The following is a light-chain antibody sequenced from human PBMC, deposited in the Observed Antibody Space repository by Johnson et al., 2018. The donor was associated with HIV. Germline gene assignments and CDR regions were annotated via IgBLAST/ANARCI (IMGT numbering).Light chain of an antibody. CDR2: ENN. V-gene: IGLV1-51*02. CDR3: GTWDSSLSAYV. CDR1: SSNIGNNY. Sequence: QSVLTQPPSVSAAPGQKVTISCSGSSSNIGNNYVSWYQQLPGTAPKLLIYENNKRPSGIPDRFSGSKSGTSATLGITRLQTGDEADYYCGTWDSSLSAYVFGTGTQVTVL. J-gene: IGLJ1*01.